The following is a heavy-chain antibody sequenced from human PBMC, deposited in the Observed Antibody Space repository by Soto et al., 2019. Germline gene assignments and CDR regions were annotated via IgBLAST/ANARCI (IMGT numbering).Heavy chain of an antibody. CDR1: GGSISSSSFH. CDR2: IYYSGST. D-gene: IGHD6-13*01. Sequence: QLQLQESGPGLVKPSETLSLTCTVSGGSISSSSFHWGWIRQPPGKGLEWIGSIYYSGSTYYSPSLKSRVTLSVDTYKNQFSLKLSSVTAADTAVYYCARRERAAGTDWWFDPWGQGTLVTVSS. V-gene: IGHV4-39*01. J-gene: IGHJ5*02. CDR3: ARRERAAGTDWWFDP.